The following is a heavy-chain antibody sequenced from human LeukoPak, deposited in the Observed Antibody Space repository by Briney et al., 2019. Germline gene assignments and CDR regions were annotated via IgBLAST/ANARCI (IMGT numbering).Heavy chain of an antibody. Sequence: SETLSLTCTVSGGSISSSSYYWGWIRQPPGKGLEWIGSIYYSGSTYYNPSLKSRVTISVDTSKNQFSLKLSSVTAADTAVYYCAREVTTGSQGFDYWGQGTLVTVSS. D-gene: IGHD4-17*01. CDR1: GGSISSSSYY. V-gene: IGHV4-39*07. CDR3: AREVTTGSQGFDY. CDR2: IYYSGST. J-gene: IGHJ4*02.